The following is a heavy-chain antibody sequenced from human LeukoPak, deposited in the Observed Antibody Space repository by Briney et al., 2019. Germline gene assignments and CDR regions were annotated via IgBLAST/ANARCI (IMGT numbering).Heavy chain of an antibody. V-gene: IGHV3-74*01. CDR3: ARDRETYYDILTGYYTLGDAFDI. J-gene: IGHJ3*02. Sequence: GRSLRLSCAAPGFTFSTYWMHWVRQAPGKGLVWVSRINRDGSSTSYADSVKGRFTISRDNAKNTLYLQMSSLRAEDTAVYDCARDRETYYDILTGYYTLGDAFDIWGQGTMVTVSS. CDR1: GFTFSTYW. CDR2: INRDGSST. D-gene: IGHD3-9*01.